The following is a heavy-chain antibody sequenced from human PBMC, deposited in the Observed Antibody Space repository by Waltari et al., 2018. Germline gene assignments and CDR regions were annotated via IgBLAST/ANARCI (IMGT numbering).Heavy chain of an antibody. J-gene: IGHJ6*02. D-gene: IGHD3-10*01. CDR3: AREMAYGSGSYYYYYYGMDV. Sequence: QVQLVESGGGVVQPGRSLRLSCAASGFTFSSYAMHWVRQAPGKGLGWVAVISYDGSNKYYADSVKGRFTISRDNSKNTLYLQMNSLRAEDTAVYYCAREMAYGSGSYYYYYYGMDVWGQGTTVTVSS. V-gene: IGHV3-30-3*01. CDR1: GFTFSSYA. CDR2: ISYDGSNK.